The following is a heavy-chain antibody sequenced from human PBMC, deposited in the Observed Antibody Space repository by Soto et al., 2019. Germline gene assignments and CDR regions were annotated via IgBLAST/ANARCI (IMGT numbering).Heavy chain of an antibody. D-gene: IGHD3-10*01. V-gene: IGHV1-8*01. J-gene: IGHJ4*02. CDR1: GYTFSNYD. CDR2: VNPNNGDT. CDR3: AKVSRKGSAIDFDY. Sequence: QVQLVQSGAELKKPGASVKVSYKASGYTFSNYDMNWVRQATGQGPEWIGWVNPNNGDTGYAQKFQGRVTLTTDISTTTAYMELTSLRSEETAIYYCAKVSRKGSAIDFDYWGQGTLITVSS.